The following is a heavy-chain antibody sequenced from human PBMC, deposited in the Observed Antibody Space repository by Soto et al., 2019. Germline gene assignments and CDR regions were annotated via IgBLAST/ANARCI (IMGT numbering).Heavy chain of an antibody. V-gene: IGHV3-30*18. CDR3: AKGGRQWLVTSDFNY. Sequence: VQLVESGGGVVQPGRSLRLSCAASGFTFSDYAMHWVLQAPGKRLEWVAGVSHDGRNTHYADSVKGRFTISRDSSKNTVSLEMTSLRAEDTAVYYCAKGGRQWLVTSDFNYWGQGALVTVSS. D-gene: IGHD6-19*01. CDR2: VSHDGRNT. J-gene: IGHJ4*02. CDR1: GFTFSDYA.